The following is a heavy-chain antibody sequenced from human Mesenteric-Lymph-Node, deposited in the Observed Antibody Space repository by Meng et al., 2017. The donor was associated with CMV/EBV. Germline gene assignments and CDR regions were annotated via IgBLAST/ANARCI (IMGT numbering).Heavy chain of an antibody. Sequence: GESLKISCVVSGFTLSAYSVSWVRQAPGKGLEWVSSISSSGSYIYYVDSVKGRFTISRDSAKNSVYLQMNSLRAEDTAVYYCARMRSSSAGTGNYYFDYWGQGTLVTVSS. CDR3: ARMRSSSAGTGNYYFDY. CDR2: ISSSGSYI. CDR1: GFTLSAYS. J-gene: IGHJ4*02. V-gene: IGHV3-21*01. D-gene: IGHD1-1*01.